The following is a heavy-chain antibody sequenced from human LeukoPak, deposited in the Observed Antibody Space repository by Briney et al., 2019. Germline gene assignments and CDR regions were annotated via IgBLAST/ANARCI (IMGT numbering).Heavy chain of an antibody. CDR2: IKQDGSEK. D-gene: IGHD3-22*01. CDR3: ARARGYGTYFDY. J-gene: IGHJ4*02. V-gene: IGHV3-7*01. Sequence: GGSLRLSCAASGFTFSSYVMSWVRQAPGKGLEWVANIKQDGSEKYYVDSVKGRFTTSRDNAKNSLYLQMNSLRAEDTAVYYCARARGYGTYFDYWGQGTLVTVSS. CDR1: GFTFSSYV.